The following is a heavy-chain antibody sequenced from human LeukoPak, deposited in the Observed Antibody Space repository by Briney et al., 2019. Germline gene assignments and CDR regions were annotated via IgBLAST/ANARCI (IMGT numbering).Heavy chain of an antibody. D-gene: IGHD2-2*01. CDR2: ISGIGGST. Sequence: GGSLRLSCAPSGFTFSSYAMSWVRQAPGKGLEWVSAISGIGGSTYYADSVKGRFTISRDNSKNTLYLQMNSLRAEDTAVYYCAKEGYCSSTSCAPNAFDIWGQGTMVTVSS. CDR1: GFTFSSYA. V-gene: IGHV3-23*01. J-gene: IGHJ3*02. CDR3: AKEGYCSSTSCAPNAFDI.